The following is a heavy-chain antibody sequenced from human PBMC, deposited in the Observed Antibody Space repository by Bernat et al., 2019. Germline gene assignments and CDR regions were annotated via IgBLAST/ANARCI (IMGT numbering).Heavy chain of an antibody. CDR3: AKVPRDYIDY. J-gene: IGHJ4*02. Sequence: VQLVESGGGLVKPGGSLRLSCAASGFTFSNAWMSWVRQAPGKGLEWVAVISYDGSNKYYADSVKGRFTISRDNSKNTLYLQMNSLRAEDTAVYYCAKVPRDYIDYWGQGTLVTVSS. V-gene: IGHV3-30*18. CDR2: ISYDGSNK. CDR1: GFTFSNAW.